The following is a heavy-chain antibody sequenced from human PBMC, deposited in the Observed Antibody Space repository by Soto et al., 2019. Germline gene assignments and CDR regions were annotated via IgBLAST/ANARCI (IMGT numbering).Heavy chain of an antibody. CDR2: ISYEGSNT. V-gene: IGHV3-30-3*01. Sequence: GSLRLSCVASGFTFDTYGIHWVRQAPGKGLQWVALISYEGSNTYYADSVRGRFTISRDNSKNTLYLQMNTLRPEDAGLYYCARVTPGNNLYYFSGLDFWGQGTSVTVS. CDR3: ARVTPGNNLYYFSGLDF. CDR1: GFTFDTYG. D-gene: IGHD1-1*01. J-gene: IGHJ6*02.